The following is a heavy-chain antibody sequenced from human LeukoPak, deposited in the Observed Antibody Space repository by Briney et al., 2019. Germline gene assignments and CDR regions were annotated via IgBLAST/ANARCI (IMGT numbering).Heavy chain of an antibody. CDR3: AGASPDGFYDY. J-gene: IGHJ4*02. CDR2: ITNNGGYA. D-gene: IGHD3-22*01. Sequence: GGSLRPSCAASGFSFSSSAMHWVRQAPGKGLEYVSAITNNGGYAYYANPVKGRFTISRDNSKNTLYLQMGSLRTEDTAVYYCAGASPDGFYDYWGQGTLVTVSS. CDR1: GFSFSSSA. V-gene: IGHV3-64*01.